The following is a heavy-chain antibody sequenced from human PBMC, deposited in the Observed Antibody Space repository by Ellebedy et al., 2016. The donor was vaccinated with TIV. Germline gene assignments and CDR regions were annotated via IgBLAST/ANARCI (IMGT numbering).Heavy chain of an antibody. CDR1: GFTFSDYY. CDR3: ARQTVATSVNDAFDI. J-gene: IGHJ3*02. Sequence: GESLKISCVASGFTFSDYYMSWIRQAPGKGLEWVANIKQDGSEKYYVDSVKGRFTISRDNAKNSLYLQMNSLRAEDTAVYYCARQTVATSVNDAFDIWGLGTVVTVSS. D-gene: IGHD4-17*01. CDR2: IKQDGSEK. V-gene: IGHV3-7*01.